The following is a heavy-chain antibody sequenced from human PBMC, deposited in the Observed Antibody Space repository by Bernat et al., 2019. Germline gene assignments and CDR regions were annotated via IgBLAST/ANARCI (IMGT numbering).Heavy chain of an antibody. Sequence: QVQLVQSGAEVKKPGSSVKVSCKASGGTFSSYTISWVRQAPGQGLEWMGRSIPIIDIANYAQKFQGRVTITAHKSTSTAYMELSSLGSDDTAVYFCARYGYELHFDDWGQGTLVTVSS. CDR2: SIPIIDIA. CDR3: ARYGYELHFDD. CDR1: GGTFSSYT. J-gene: IGHJ4*02. V-gene: IGHV1-69*02. D-gene: IGHD5-12*01.